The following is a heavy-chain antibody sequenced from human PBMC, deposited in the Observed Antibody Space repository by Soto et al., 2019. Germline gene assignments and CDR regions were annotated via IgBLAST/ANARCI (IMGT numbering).Heavy chain of an antibody. CDR3: ARRVDFWSGYRNFDY. V-gene: IGHV4-34*01. Sequence: QVQLQQWGAGLLKPLETLSLTCAVYGGSFSGYYWSWIRQPPGKGLEWIGEINHSGSTNYNPSLKSRVTISVDTSKNQFSLKLSSVTAADTAVYYCARRVDFWSGYRNFDYWGQGTLVTVSS. CDR1: GGSFSGYY. D-gene: IGHD3-3*01. J-gene: IGHJ4*02. CDR2: INHSGST.